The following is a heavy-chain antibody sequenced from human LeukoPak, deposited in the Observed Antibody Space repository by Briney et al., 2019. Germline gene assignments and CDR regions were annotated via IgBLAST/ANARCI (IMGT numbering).Heavy chain of an antibody. CDR1: GFTFSSYD. V-gene: IGHV3-23*01. CDR2: ISGSGGTT. CDR3: AKRGGYYYDY. D-gene: IGHD2-15*01. Sequence: GGSLRLSCAASGFTFSSYDMSWVRQAPGKGLEWVSAISGSGGTTYFADSVKGRFTTSRDNSKNTVYMQMNSLRAEDTAVYYCAKRGGYYYDYWGQGTLVTVTS. J-gene: IGHJ4*02.